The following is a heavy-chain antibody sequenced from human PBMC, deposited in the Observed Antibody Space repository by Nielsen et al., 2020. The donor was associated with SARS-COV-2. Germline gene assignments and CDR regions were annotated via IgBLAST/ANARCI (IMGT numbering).Heavy chain of an antibody. D-gene: IGHD6-19*01. V-gene: IGHV3-9*01. CDR2: ISWNSGSI. CDR1: GFTFDDYA. CDR3: ASSGWLDH. J-gene: IGHJ4*02. Sequence: SLKISCAASGFTFDDYAMHWVRQAPGKGLEWVSGISWNSGSIGYADSVKGRFTISRDNAKNSLYLQMNSLRAEDTAVYYCASSGWLDHWGQGTLVTVSS.